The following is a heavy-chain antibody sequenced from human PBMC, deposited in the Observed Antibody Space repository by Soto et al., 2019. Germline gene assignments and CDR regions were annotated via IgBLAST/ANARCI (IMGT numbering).Heavy chain of an antibody. D-gene: IGHD4-17*01. V-gene: IGHV4-31*03. Sequence: SETLSLTCTVSGGSITSHTHYWSWIRQRPGKGLEWIGNIYFRGTTYYNPSLESRVIMSVDTSKNQFSLRLTSVTAADTAVYFCATYDYGDFYFDDWGQGTLVTVSS. CDR2: IYFRGTT. CDR1: GGSITSHTHY. CDR3: ATYDYGDFYFDD. J-gene: IGHJ4*02.